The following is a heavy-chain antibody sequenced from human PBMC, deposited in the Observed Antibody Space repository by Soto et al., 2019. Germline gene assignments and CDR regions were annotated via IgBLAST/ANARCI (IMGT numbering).Heavy chain of an antibody. D-gene: IGHD2-2*01. Sequence: ASVKVSCKASGYTFTSYYMHWVRQAPGQGLEWMGIINPSGGSTSYAQKFQGRVTMTRDTSTSTVYMELSSLRSEDTAVYYCARDLGAIVVVPAAIPNNWFDPWGQGTLVTVSS. CDR2: INPSGGST. J-gene: IGHJ5*02. CDR3: ARDLGAIVVVPAAIPNNWFDP. CDR1: GYTFTSYY. V-gene: IGHV1-46*01.